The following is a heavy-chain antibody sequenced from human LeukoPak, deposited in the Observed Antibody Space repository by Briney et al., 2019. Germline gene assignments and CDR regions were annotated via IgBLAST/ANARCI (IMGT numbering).Heavy chain of an antibody. CDR1: GIIFSNYA. D-gene: IGHD3-22*01. Sequence: GGSLRLSCAASGIIFSNYAMHWVRQAPGKGLEWVAVISYDGNNKNYADSVKGRFTISRDNSKNTLYLQMNSLRAEDTAVYYCTSGQLSYSDTSDVDYWGQGTLVTVSS. J-gene: IGHJ4*02. CDR3: TSGQLSYSDTSDVDY. V-gene: IGHV3-30-3*01. CDR2: ISYDGNNK.